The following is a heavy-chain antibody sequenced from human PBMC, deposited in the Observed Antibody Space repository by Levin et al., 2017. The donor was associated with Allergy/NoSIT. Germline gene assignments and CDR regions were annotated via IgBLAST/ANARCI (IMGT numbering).Heavy chain of an antibody. J-gene: IGHJ6*03. CDR2: TYYRSKWYN. Sequence: SQTLSLPCAISGDSVSSNSAAWNWIRQSPSRGLEWLGRTYYRSKWYNDYAVSVKSRITINPDTSKNQFSLQLNSVTPEDTAVYYCARGDSGYDWEAYYYYYMDVWGKGTTVTVSS. D-gene: IGHD5-12*01. CDR3: ARGDSGYDWEAYYYYYMDV. CDR1: GDSVSSNSAA. V-gene: IGHV6-1*01.